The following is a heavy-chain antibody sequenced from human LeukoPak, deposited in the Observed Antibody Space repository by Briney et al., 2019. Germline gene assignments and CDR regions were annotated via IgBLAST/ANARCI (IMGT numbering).Heavy chain of an antibody. V-gene: IGHV4-39*01. CDR1: GGSISSSSYY. CDR3: ARKSPGTYYYYGMDV. J-gene: IGHJ6*02. Sequence: SSETLSLTCTVSGGSISSSSYYWGWIRQPPGKGLEWIGSIYYSGSTYYNPSLKSRVTISVDTSKNQFSLKLSSVTASDTAVYYCARKSPGTYYYYGMDVWGQGTTVTVSS. D-gene: IGHD1-1*01. CDR2: IYYSGST.